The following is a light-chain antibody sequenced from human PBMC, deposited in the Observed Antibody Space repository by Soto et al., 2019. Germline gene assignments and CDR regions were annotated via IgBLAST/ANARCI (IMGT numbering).Light chain of an antibody. CDR3: QQYTNYPWT. CDR1: QSVSGN. CDR2: GTS. Sequence: EIVMTQSPGTLSVSPGEGATLSCRASQSVSGNLAWYQQKPGQAPRLLIYGTSIRATGVPARFSGGGSGTEFTLTISGLQSDDFATYYCQQYTNYPWTFGQGTKVDIK. V-gene: IGKV3-15*01. J-gene: IGKJ1*01.